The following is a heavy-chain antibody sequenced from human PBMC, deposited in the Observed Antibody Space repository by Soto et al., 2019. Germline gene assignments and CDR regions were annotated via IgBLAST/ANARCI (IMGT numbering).Heavy chain of an antibody. V-gene: IGHV3-15*01. CDR1: GFTFSNAW. CDR3: TTVFSGSLPSAFDI. J-gene: IGHJ3*02. D-gene: IGHD1-26*01. Sequence: GGSLRLSCAASGFTFSNAWMSWVRQAPGKGLEWVGRIKSKTDGGTTDYAAPAKGRFTISRDDSKNTLYLQMNSLKTEDTAVYYCTTVFSGSLPSAFDIWGQGTMVTVSS. CDR2: IKSKTDGGTT.